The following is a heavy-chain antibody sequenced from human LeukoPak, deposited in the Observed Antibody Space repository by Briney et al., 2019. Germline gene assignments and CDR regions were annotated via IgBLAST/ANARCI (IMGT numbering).Heavy chain of an antibody. Sequence: GASVKVSCKASGYTFSDYYIYWVRQAPGQGLEWMGWINPKSGGTNSAQSFQGRVTMTRETSISTAYMELSRLRFDDTAVYYCARVRRYYYGMDVWGQGTTVTVSS. CDR3: ARVRRYYYGMDV. J-gene: IGHJ6*02. CDR2: INPKSGGT. CDR1: GYTFSDYY. V-gene: IGHV1-2*02.